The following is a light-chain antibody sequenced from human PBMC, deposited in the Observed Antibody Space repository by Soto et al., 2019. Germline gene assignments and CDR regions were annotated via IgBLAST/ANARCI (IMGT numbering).Light chain of an antibody. J-gene: IGLJ1*01. V-gene: IGLV2-14*01. CDR1: SSDVGGYNY. Sequence: QSVLTQPASVSGSPGQSITISCTGTSSDVGGYNYVSWYQQHPGKAPKVVIYDVNNRPSGVSNRFSGSKSGNTASLTISGLQAEDEADYYCSSYTSSSTLYVFGTGTKLTVL. CDR2: DVN. CDR3: SSYTSSSTLYV.